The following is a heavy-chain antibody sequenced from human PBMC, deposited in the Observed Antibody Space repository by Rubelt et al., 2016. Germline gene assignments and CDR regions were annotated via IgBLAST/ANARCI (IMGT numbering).Heavy chain of an antibody. J-gene: IGHJ4*02. CDR1: GGTFSSYA. Sequence: QVQLVQSGAEVKKPGSSVKVSCKASGGTFSSYAISWVRQAPGQGLEWMGGIIPIFGTANYAQKFQGRVTITADESTSTGDMELRSRGSEDTAVYYCARVGALAARKIYYFDYWGQGTLVTVSS. D-gene: IGHD6-6*01. V-gene: IGHV1-69*01. CDR3: ARVGALAARKIYYFDY. CDR2: IIPIFGTA.